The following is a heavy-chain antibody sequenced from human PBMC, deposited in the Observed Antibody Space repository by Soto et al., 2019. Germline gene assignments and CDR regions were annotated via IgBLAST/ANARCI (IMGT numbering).Heavy chain of an antibody. CDR1: GYTFTNYF. CDR2: ISAYNGNT. V-gene: IGHV1-18*04. D-gene: IGHD1-1*01. Sequence: ASVKVSCKASGYTFTNYFISWLLQAPGQGLELIGLISAYNGNTNYAQKLQGRVTMTTDTSTSTAYMELRSLRSDDTAVYYCARTDHWNQNQADYWGKGNMVPVSS. J-gene: IGHJ4*02. CDR3: ARTDHWNQNQADY.